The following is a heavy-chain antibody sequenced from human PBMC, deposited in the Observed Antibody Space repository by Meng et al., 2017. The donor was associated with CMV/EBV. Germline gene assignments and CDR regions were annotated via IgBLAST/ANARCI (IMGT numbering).Heavy chain of an antibody. CDR3: ARDGPGGGNYFLY. V-gene: IGHV1-69*05. CDR2: TIPLLDSP. CDR1: GGTFNTYA. D-gene: IGHD1-26*01. J-gene: IGHJ4*02. Sequence: SVKVSCKISGGTFNTYAITWVRQAPGQGFELMGLTIPLLDSPTYAQKFRGRVSITTDESTSTVAMELTSLTSEDTAVYYCARDGPGGGNYFLYWGQGTLVTAS.